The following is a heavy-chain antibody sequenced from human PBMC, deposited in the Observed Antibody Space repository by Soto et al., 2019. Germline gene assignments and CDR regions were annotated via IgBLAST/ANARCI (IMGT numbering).Heavy chain of an antibody. J-gene: IGHJ4*02. D-gene: IGHD3-10*01. CDR3: ARDREPNVSGDFDY. Sequence: VQLVESGGGLVKPGGSLRLSCAASGFTFSSYSMNWVRQAPGKGLEWVSSISSSSSYIYYADSVKGRFTISRDNAKNSLYLPMNSLRAEDTAVYYCARDREPNVSGDFDYWGQGTLVTVSS. CDR1: GFTFSSYS. V-gene: IGHV3-21*01. CDR2: ISSSSSYI.